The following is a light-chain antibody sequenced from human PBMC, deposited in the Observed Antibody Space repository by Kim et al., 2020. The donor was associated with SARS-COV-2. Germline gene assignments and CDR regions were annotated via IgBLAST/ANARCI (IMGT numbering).Light chain of an antibody. CDR2: DVY. Sequence: QSALTQPRSVSGSPGQSVTISCTGTSNDVGGSNFVSWYQHHPGKAPKLIVFDVYKRPSGVPNRFSGFKSGNSASLTISGLQAEDEADYYCCSYVDNYSYVFGTGTKVTVL. V-gene: IGLV2-11*01. CDR1: SNDVGGSNF. J-gene: IGLJ1*01. CDR3: CSYVDNYSYV.